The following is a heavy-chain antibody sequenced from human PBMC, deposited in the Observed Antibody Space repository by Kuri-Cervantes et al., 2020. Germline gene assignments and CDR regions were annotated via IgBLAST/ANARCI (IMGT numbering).Heavy chain of an antibody. CDR3: ARGGNYYDSSGYYYRDWFDP. CDR2: IYYSGST. CDR1: RGSISSYY. V-gene: IGHV4-59*01. J-gene: IGHJ5*02. Sequence: GSLRLSCTVSRGSISSYYWSWIRQPPGKGLEWIGYIYYSGSTNYNPSLKSRVTISVDTSKNQFSLKLSSVTAADTAVYYCARGGNYYDSSGYYYRDWFDPWGQGTLVTVSS. D-gene: IGHD3-22*01.